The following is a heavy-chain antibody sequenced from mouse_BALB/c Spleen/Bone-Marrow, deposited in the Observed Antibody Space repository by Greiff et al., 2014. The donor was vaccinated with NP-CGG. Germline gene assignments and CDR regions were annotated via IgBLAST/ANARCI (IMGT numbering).Heavy chain of an antibody. CDR2: IWAGGNK. Sequence: VKLMESGPGLVAPSQSLSITCTVSGFSLTSYGVHWVRQPPGKGLEWLGIIWAGGNKNYNSALMSRLSISKDNSKSQVFLKMNSLQTDDTAMYYCARELGAWFAYWGQGTLVTVSA. V-gene: IGHV2-9*02. CDR1: GFSLTSYG. D-gene: IGHD4-1*01. J-gene: IGHJ3*01. CDR3: ARELGAWFAY.